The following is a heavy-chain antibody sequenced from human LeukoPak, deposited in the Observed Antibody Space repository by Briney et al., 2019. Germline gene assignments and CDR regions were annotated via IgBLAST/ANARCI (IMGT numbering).Heavy chain of an antibody. CDR1: GYTFTGYY. D-gene: IGHD3-3*01. CDR2: INPNSGGT. CDR3: AREYYDFWSGYFSNWFDP. J-gene: IGHJ5*02. Sequence: ASVKASCKASGYTFTGYYMHWVRQAPGQGLEWMGRINPNSGGTNYAQKFQGRVTMTRDTSISTAYMELSRLRSDDTAVYYCAREYYDFWSGYFSNWFDPWGQGTLVTVSS. V-gene: IGHV1-2*06.